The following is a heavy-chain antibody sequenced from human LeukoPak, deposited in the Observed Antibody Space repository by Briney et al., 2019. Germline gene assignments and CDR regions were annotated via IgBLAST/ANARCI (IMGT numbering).Heavy chain of an antibody. J-gene: IGHJ4*02. CDR1: GYTFTSYG. D-gene: IGHD2-15*01. V-gene: IGHV1-18*01. CDR3: ARPGYCSGGSCYSEGFWDY. CDR2: ISAYNGNT. Sequence: ASVKVSCKASGYTFTSYGISWVRQAPGQGLEWMGWISAYNGNTNYAQKLQGRVTMTTDTSTSTAYMELRSLRSDDTAVYYCARPGYCSGGSCYSEGFWDYWGQGTLVTVSS.